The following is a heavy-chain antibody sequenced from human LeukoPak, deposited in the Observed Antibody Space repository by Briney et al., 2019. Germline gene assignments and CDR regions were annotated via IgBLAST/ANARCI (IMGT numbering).Heavy chain of an antibody. Sequence: SETLSLTCTVSAGSISSSYWSWIRQPPGKGLEWIGYIYYSGSTNYNPSLKSRVTMSVDTSKNQFSLKLNSVTAADTAVYYCARASGGYYNNWFDPWGQGTLVTVSS. CDR1: AGSISSSY. CDR3: ARASGGYYNNWFDP. CDR2: IYYSGST. D-gene: IGHD3-22*01. V-gene: IGHV4-59*01. J-gene: IGHJ5*02.